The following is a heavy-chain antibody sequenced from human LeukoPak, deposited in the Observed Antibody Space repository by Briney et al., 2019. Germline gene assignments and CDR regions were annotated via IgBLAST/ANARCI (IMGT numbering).Heavy chain of an antibody. CDR1: GGTFSSYA. CDR2: IIPIFGTA. CDR3: ASSSSSYYYYYYMDV. D-gene: IGHD6-6*01. Sequence: GASVKVSRKASGGTFSSYAISWVRQAPGQGLEWMGGIIPIFGTANYAQKFQGRVTITTDESTSTAYMELSSLRSEDTAVYYCASSSSSYYYYYYMDVWGKGTTVTVSS. J-gene: IGHJ6*03. V-gene: IGHV1-69*05.